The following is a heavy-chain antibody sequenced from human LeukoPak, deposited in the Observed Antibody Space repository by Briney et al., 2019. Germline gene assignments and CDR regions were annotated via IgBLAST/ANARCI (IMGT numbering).Heavy chain of an antibody. V-gene: IGHV1-2*02. Sequence: EASVKVSCKASGYTFTGYYMHWVRQAPGQGLEWMGWINPNSGGTNYAQKFQGRVTMTRDTSISTAYMELSRLRSDDTAVYYCARALEDSYNQDDYWGQGTLVTVSS. J-gene: IGHJ4*02. CDR1: GYTFTGYY. D-gene: IGHD5-24*01. CDR3: ARALEDSYNQDDY. CDR2: INPNSGGT.